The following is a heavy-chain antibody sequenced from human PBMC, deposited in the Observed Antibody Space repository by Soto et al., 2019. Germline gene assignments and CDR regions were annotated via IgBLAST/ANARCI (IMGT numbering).Heavy chain of an antibody. V-gene: IGHV3-48*01. Sequence: PQGYLRLSCAGSAFTLSRYRMNVVRQALEKGLEWVSYISSSSSTIYYADSVKGRFTISRDNAKNSLYLQMNILSAADQAVYYCASDIRYIHPCDYWGQGP. CDR3: ASDIRYIHPCDY. J-gene: IGHJ4*02. D-gene: IGHD3-9*01. CDR1: AFTLSRYR. CDR2: ISSSSSTI.